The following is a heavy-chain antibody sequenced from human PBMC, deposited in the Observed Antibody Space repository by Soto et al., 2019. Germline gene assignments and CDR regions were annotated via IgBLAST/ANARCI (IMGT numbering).Heavy chain of an antibody. CDR3: ARMNTASYYYGMDV. CDR1: GYSFTSYW. Sequence: GESLKISCKGSGYSFTSYWISWVRQMPGKGLEWMGRIDPSDSYTNYSPSFQGHVTILADKSISTAYLKWSSLKASDTAMYYCARMNTASYYYGMDVWGQGTTVTVSS. CDR2: IDPSDSYT. J-gene: IGHJ6*02. D-gene: IGHD5-18*01. V-gene: IGHV5-10-1*01.